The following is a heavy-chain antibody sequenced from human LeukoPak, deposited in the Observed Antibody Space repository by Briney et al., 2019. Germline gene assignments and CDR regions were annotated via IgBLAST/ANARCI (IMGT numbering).Heavy chain of an antibody. J-gene: IGHJ5*02. CDR3: ARYHSRSHEGWIDP. CDR1: GGSISNYL. CDR2: VSYSGKT. V-gene: IGHV4-59*13. Sequence: SETLSLTCSVSGGSISNYLWSWIRQPPGKGLEWIGYVSYSGKTDYTPSLKSRVIISLDAFNNHFSLTLSSVTAADTAVYYCARYHSRSHEGWIDPWGQGALVTVSS. D-gene: IGHD3-10*01.